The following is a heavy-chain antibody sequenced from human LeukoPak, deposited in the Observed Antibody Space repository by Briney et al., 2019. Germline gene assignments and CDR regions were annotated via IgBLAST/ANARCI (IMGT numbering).Heavy chain of an antibody. Sequence: GGSLRLSCAGSGFTFSSDWMHWVRQAPGKGLVWLSRINSDGSSRSYADSVKGRFTISRDNSKNTLYLQMNSLRAEDTAVYYCAKADFTYYDILTGFDYWGQGTLVTVSS. J-gene: IGHJ4*02. V-gene: IGHV3-74*01. D-gene: IGHD3-9*01. CDR3: AKADFTYYDILTGFDY. CDR1: GFTFSSDW. CDR2: INSDGSSR.